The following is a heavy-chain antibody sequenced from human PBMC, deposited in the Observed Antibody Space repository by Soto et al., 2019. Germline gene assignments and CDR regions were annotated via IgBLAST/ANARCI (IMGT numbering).Heavy chain of an antibody. D-gene: IGHD2-2*01. CDR3: AKGVGYCRSTSSTPDY. CDR2: ISGSGGST. CDR1: GFTFSSYA. Sequence: EVQLLESGGGLVQPGGSLRLSCAASGFTFSSYAMSWVRQAPGQGLEWVTAISGSGGSTYYADSVKGRFTIPRDNSNNTRYLQKNGLKGDDTAVNYCAKGVGYCRSTSSTPDYWGQGTLVTVSS. J-gene: IGHJ4*02. V-gene: IGHV3-23*01.